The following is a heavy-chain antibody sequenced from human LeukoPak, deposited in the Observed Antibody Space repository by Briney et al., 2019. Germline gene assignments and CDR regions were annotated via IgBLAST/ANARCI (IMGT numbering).Heavy chain of an antibody. CDR3: AKDLSPVTSSDAHYYYYYGMDV. CDR2: ISYDGSNK. CDR1: GFTFSSYD. D-gene: IGHD4-17*01. V-gene: IGHV3-30*18. J-gene: IGHJ6*04. Sequence: GRSLRLSCAASGFTFSSYDMHWVRQAPGKGLEWVAVISYDGSNKYYADSVKGRFTISRDNSKNTLYLQMNSLRAEDTAVYYCAKDLSPVTSSDAHYYYYYGMDVWGKGTTVTVSS.